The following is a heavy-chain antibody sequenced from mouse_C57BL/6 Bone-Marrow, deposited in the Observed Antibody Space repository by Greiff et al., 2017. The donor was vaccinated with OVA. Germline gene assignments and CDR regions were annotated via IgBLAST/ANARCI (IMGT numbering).Heavy chain of an antibody. J-gene: IGHJ4*01. V-gene: IGHV2-9-1*01. CDR3: ARSYGSSRYYAMDY. Sequence: VNLVESGPGLVAPSQSLSITCTVSGFSLTSYAISWVRQPPGKGLEWLGVIWTGGGTNYNSALKSRLSISKDNSKSQVFLKMNSLQTDDTARYYCARSYGSSRYYAMDYWGQGTSVTVSS. CDR2: IWTGGGT. D-gene: IGHD1-1*01. CDR1: GFSLTSYA.